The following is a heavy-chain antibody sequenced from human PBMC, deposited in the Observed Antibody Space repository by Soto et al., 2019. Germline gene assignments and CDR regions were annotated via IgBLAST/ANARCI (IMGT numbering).Heavy chain of an antibody. J-gene: IGHJ6*02. CDR2: ISGSGGST. CDR3: AKRVYATNYYYEGLDV. Sequence: EVQLLESGGGLVQPGGSLRLSCAASGFTFSSYAMSWVRQAPGKGLEWVSAISGSGGSTYYGGSSKGRFTISRDNSKNTLYLKRYSRRAEDTAVYYYAKRVYATNYYYEGLDVWGQGTTVTVSS. D-gene: IGHD2-8*01. V-gene: IGHV3-23*01. CDR1: GFTFSSYA.